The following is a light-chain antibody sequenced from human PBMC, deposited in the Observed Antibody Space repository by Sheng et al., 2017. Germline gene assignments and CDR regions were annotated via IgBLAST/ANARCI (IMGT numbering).Light chain of an antibody. V-gene: IGKV1-5*03. CDR2: KAS. CDR3: QQYSIFART. Sequence: DIQLTQSPSFLSASVGDRVTITCRASQGISSYLAWYQQKPGKAPRLLIYKASNLESGVPSRFSGSGSETEFTLTISGLQPDDFATYFCQQYSIFARTFGQGTKVEIK. CDR1: QGISSY. J-gene: IGKJ1*01.